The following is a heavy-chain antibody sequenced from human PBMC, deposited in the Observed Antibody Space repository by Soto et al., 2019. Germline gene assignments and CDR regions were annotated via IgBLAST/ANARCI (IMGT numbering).Heavy chain of an antibody. Sequence: SETLSLTCNMSGDSYSISTYSWSWIRQPPGKALQWIGFIYQSGVTSYNPSLASRVSISLDRSNNQCSLKLKSVTAADTAVYFCAGMPYTSGLRFDPWGPGTLVT. J-gene: IGHJ5*02. CDR1: GDSYSISTYS. CDR2: IYQSGVT. V-gene: IGHV4-30-2*01. D-gene: IGHD6-19*01. CDR3: AGMPYTSGLRFDP.